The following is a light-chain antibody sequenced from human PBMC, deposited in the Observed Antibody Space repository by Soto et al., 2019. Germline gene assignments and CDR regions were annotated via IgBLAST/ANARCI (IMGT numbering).Light chain of an antibody. Sequence: DIQMTQSPSTLSGSVGDRVTITCRASQTISSWLAWYQQKPGTAPKLLIYKASTLKSGVPSRFSGSGSGTEVTLTISSRQPDDFATYYCQHYNSYSEAFGQGTNVELK. CDR3: QHYNSYSEA. J-gene: IGKJ1*01. CDR2: KAS. CDR1: QTISSW. V-gene: IGKV1-5*03.